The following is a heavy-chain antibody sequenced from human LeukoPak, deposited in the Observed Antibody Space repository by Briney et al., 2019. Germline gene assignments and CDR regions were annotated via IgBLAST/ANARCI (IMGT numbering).Heavy chain of an antibody. CDR1: GYSISSGYY. V-gene: IGHV4-38-2*01. Sequence: NTSETLSLTCAVSGYSISSGYYWGWIRQPPGKGLEWIGSIYYSGSTYYNPSLKSRVTISVDTSKNQFSLKLSSVTAADTAVYYCARQGGGLRLGELSLWGQGTLVTVSS. CDR3: ARQGGGLRLGELSL. CDR2: IYYSGST. J-gene: IGHJ4*02. D-gene: IGHD3-16*02.